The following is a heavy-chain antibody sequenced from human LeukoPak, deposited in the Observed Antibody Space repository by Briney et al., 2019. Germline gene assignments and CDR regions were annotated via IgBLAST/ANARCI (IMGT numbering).Heavy chain of an antibody. CDR3: ATTSTAGYCSSTSCPPIYYYYYMDV. CDR2: INTNTGNP. V-gene: IGHV7-4-1*02. CDR1: GYTFTSYA. D-gene: IGHD2-2*01. J-gene: IGHJ6*03. Sequence: GASVKVSCKASGYTFTSYAMNWVRQAPGQGLEWMGWINTNTGNPTYAQGFTGRFVFSLDTSVSTAYLQISSLKAEDTAVYYCATTSTAGYCSSTSCPPIYYYYYMDVWGKGTTVTVSS.